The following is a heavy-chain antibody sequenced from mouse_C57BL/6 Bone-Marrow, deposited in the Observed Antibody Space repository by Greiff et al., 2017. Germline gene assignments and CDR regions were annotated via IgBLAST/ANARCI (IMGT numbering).Heavy chain of an antibody. Sequence: QVQLKESGAELVRPGASVTLSCKASGYTFTDYEMHWVKQTPVHGLEWIGAIDPETGGTAYNQKFKGKAILTADKSSSTAYMELRSLTSEDSAVYYCTSYYYGSSPAWFAYWGQGTLVTVSA. J-gene: IGHJ3*01. D-gene: IGHD1-1*01. V-gene: IGHV1-15*01. CDR1: GYTFTDYE. CDR2: IDPETGGT. CDR3: TSYYYGSSPAWFAY.